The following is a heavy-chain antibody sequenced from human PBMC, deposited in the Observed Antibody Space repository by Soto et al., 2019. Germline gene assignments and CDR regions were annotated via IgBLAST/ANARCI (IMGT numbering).Heavy chain of an antibody. CDR1: GFTFSSYW. D-gene: IGHD1-7*01. CDR2: IYTDGSST. J-gene: IGHJ3*02. CDR3: ARLSGTWRAFDI. V-gene: IGHV3-74*01. Sequence: PGGSLRLSCAASGFTFSSYWMHWVRQAPGKGLVWVSRIYTDGSSTNYADSVQGRFTISRDNAKNTLYLQMNSLRAEDTAVYYCARLSGTWRAFDIWGQGTMVTVSS.